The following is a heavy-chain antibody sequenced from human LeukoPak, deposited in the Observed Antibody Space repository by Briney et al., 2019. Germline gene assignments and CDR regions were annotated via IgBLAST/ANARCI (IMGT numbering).Heavy chain of an antibody. CDR1: GGSFSGYY. D-gene: IGHD2-2*01. V-gene: IGHV4-34*01. CDR2: INHSGST. Sequence: PSETLSLTCAVYGGSFSGYYWSWIRQPPGKGLEWIGEINHSGSTNYNPSLKSRVTISVDTSKNQFSLKLSSVTAADTAVYYCAREARGYCSSTSCQEPSFYMDVWGKGTTVTISS. J-gene: IGHJ6*03. CDR3: AREARGYCSSTSCQEPSFYMDV.